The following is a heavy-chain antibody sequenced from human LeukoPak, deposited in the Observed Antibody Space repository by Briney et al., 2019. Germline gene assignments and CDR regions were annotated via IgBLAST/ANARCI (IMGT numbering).Heavy chain of an antibody. CDR2: ISGRGGST. J-gene: IGHJ5*02. V-gene: IGHV3-23*01. D-gene: IGHD4-17*01. CDR1: GFIFTTYA. Sequence: GGSLRLSCAASGFIFTTYAMNWVRQAPGKGLEWVSTISGRGGSTYYADSVKGRFTISRDNSKSTLSLQMNSLRVEDTAVYYCARDQFVSDHGDQRGWFDPWGQGTLVTVSS. CDR3: ARDQFVSDHGDQRGWFDP.